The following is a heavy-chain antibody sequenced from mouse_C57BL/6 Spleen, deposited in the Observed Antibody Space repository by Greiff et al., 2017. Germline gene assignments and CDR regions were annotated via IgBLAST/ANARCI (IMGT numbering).Heavy chain of an antibody. V-gene: IGHV1-80*01. CDR2: IYPGDGDT. Sequence: VQLQESGAELVKPGASVKISCKASGYAFSSYWMNWVKQRPGQGLEWIGQIYPGDGDTNYNGKFKGKATLTADKSSSTAYMQLSSLTSEDSAVYFWARQGPNWDPFDYWGQGTTLTVSS. CDR1: GYAFSSYW. D-gene: IGHD4-1*01. CDR3: ARQGPNWDPFDY. J-gene: IGHJ2*01.